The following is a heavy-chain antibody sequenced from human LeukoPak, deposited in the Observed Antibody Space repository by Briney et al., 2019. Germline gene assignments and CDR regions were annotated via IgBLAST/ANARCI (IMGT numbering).Heavy chain of an antibody. CDR1: GLIFGEYA. CDR3: AKGRGGSRKFDAFDI. V-gene: IGHV3-9*01. D-gene: IGHD2-15*01. Sequence: GGSLRLSCAASGLIFGEYAMHWVRQAPGKGLEWVSGLSWNSASLDYVDSVKGRFTISRDNAKNSLYLQMNSLRAEDTALYYCAKGRGGSRKFDAFDIWGQGTMVTVSS. J-gene: IGHJ3*02. CDR2: LSWNSASL.